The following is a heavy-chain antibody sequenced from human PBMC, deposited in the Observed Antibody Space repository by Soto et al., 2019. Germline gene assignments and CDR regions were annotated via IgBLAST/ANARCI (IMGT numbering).Heavy chain of an antibody. V-gene: IGHV3-33*01. Sequence: VQVVESGGGVVQPGRSLTLSCAASRFTFNAYGMHWVRQAPGKGLEWVAVIWYDGKNKNYADSVKGRFTISRDNSKNTLYLQMNSLSAEDTAVYYCARGSGHNSYYMDVWGKGTTVTVSS. J-gene: IGHJ6*03. CDR1: RFTFNAYG. CDR3: ARGSGHNSYYMDV. CDR2: IWYDGKNK.